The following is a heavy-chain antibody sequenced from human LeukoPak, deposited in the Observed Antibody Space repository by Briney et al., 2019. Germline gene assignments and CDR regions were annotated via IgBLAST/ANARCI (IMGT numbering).Heavy chain of an antibody. V-gene: IGHV3-23*01. J-gene: IGHJ4*02. CDR3: AKRVYDSSGYYWDY. Sequence: PGGSLRLSCAASGFTFSSYAMSWVRQAPGEGLEWVSAISGSGGSTYYADSVKGRFTISRDNSKNTLYLQMNSLRAEDTAVYYCAKRVYDSSGYYWDYWGQGTLVTVSS. CDR1: GFTFSSYA. D-gene: IGHD3-22*01. CDR2: ISGSGGST.